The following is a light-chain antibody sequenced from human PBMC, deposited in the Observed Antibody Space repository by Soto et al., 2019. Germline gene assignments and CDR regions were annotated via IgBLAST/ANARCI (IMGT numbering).Light chain of an antibody. CDR3: SSYTSSSTPWV. J-gene: IGLJ3*02. V-gene: IGLV2-14*01. CDR1: NSDVGAYNY. Sequence: QPVLTQPASVSGSPGQSITISCTGTNSDVGAYNYVSWYQQHPGKAPKVMIYDVSNRPSGVSNRFSGSKSGNTASLTISGLQAEDEADYYCSSYTSSSTPWVFGGGTKVTVL. CDR2: DVS.